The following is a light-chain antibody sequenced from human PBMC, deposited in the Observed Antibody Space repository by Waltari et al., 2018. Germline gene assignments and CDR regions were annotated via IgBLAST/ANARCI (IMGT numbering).Light chain of an antibody. V-gene: IGKV1-5*03. CDR1: QSINSW. Sequence: DIEMTQSPSTLSASVGDRVTITCRASQSINSWLAWYHQKPGKAPKVLIYKASSLESGVPSRFSGSGSGTEFTLTISSLQPDDFATYYCQQYNSYPFTFGPGTKVDIQ. CDR2: KAS. CDR3: QQYNSYPFT. J-gene: IGKJ3*01.